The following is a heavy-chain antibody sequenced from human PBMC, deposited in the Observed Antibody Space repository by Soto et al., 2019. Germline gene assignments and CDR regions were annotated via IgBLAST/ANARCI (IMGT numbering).Heavy chain of an antibody. V-gene: IGHV4-34*01. D-gene: IGHD4-17*01. J-gene: IGHJ4*02. CDR1: GGSFSGYY. CDR2: INHSGTT. CDR3: ARDTVLTGMFDF. Sequence: SETLSLTCAVYGGSFSGYYWSWIRQPPGKGLEWIGEINHSGTTNYNPSLGSRVTISIDAPENQISLKLTSVTAADTAFYYCARDTVLTGMFDFWGQGTLVTVSS.